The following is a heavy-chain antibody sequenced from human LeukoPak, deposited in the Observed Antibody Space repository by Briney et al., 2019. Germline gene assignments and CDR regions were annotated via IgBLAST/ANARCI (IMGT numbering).Heavy chain of an antibody. CDR1: GFGFSGCY. CDR2: ISSSGTSM. Sequence: GGSLRLSCAASGFGFSGCYMRWIRQAPGKGLQGVSYISSSGTSMFYADSVKGRFTISTDNHKNSLYLQMNSLRAEDTAVYFCAREHSGSFWFDLWGPGTLVTVSS. J-gene: IGHJ5*02. D-gene: IGHD1-26*01. V-gene: IGHV3-11*01. CDR3: AREHSGSFWFDL.